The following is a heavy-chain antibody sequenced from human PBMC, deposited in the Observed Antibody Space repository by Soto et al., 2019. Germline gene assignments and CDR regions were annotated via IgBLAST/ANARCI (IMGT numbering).Heavy chain of an antibody. CDR3: ARGTGDPYWRASYFDN. Sequence: PTETLSLTCTVSDNSFSNYFWSWIRQSPGKGLEWIGYFSFSGSSDYNPSLKSRVTISLDTANNHLSLKLTSVTAADTATYFCARGTGDPYWRASYFDNWGPGTLVTVSS. J-gene: IGHJ4*02. CDR1: DNSFSNYF. CDR2: FSFSGSS. D-gene: IGHD7-27*01. V-gene: IGHV4-59*01.